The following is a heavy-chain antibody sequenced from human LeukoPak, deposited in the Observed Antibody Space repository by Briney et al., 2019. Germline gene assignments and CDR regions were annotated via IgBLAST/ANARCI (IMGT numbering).Heavy chain of an antibody. CDR1: GFTFSSYA. V-gene: IGHV3-23*01. CDR2: VSGGGGGT. Sequence: PGGSLRLSCAASGFTFSSYAMSWVRQAPGKGLEWVAAVSGGGGGTYYADSVKGRFTISRDTSKNTLYLQMNSPRAEDTAVYYCARAVTYYDFWSGSEYWGQGTLVTVSS. D-gene: IGHD3-3*01. J-gene: IGHJ4*02. CDR3: ARAVTYYDFWSGSEY.